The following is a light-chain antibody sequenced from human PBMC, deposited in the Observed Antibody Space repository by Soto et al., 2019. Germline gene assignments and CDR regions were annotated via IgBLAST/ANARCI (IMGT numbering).Light chain of an antibody. Sequence: EIVMTQSPATLSVSPGERATLSCRASQGVSGNLAWYQQKPGQAPRLLIYGASTRATGIPARFSGSGSGTEFTLTNSSLQSEDFAVYYCQQYNNWPPYTFGQGTKLEIK. J-gene: IGKJ2*01. CDR3: QQYNNWPPYT. V-gene: IGKV3-15*01. CDR1: QGVSGN. CDR2: GAS.